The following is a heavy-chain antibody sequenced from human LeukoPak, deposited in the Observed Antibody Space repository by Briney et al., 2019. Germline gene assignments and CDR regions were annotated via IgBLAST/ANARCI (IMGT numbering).Heavy chain of an antibody. CDR2: FDPEDGET. CDR3: ATEIGSGLRLGELSLNFDY. Sequence: ASVKVSCKVSGHTLTELSMHWVRQAPGNGLAWTGGFDPEDGETIYAQKFQGRVTMTEDTSTDTAYMELSSLRSEDTAVYYCATEIGSGLRLGELSLNFDYWGQGTLVTVSS. V-gene: IGHV1-24*01. D-gene: IGHD3-16*02. CDR1: GHTLTELS. J-gene: IGHJ4*02.